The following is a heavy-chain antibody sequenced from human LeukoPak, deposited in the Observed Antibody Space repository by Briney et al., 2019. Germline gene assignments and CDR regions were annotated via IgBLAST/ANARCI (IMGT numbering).Heavy chain of an antibody. V-gene: IGHV1-69*01. Sequence: SVKVSCKASGGTFSSYAISWVRQAPGQGLEWMGGIIPIFGTANYAQKFQGRVTITADESTSTAYMELSSLRSEDTAVYYCARQGLWFGELSLVHYYYYMDVWGKGTTVTVSS. CDR1: GGTFSSYA. D-gene: IGHD3-10*01. J-gene: IGHJ6*03. CDR2: IIPIFGTA. CDR3: ARQGLWFGELSLVHYYYYMDV.